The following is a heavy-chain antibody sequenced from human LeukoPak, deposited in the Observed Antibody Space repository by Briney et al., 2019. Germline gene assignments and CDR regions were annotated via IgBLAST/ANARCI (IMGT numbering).Heavy chain of an antibody. CDR1: GYTFTSYY. J-gene: IGHJ4*02. Sequence: ASVKVSCKASGYTFTSYYMHWVRQAPGQGLEWMGIINPSGGSTSYAQKFQGRVTMTRDTSTSTVYMELSSLRSEDTAVYYCARMSYFRGVMNYFDYWGQGTLVTVSS. CDR2: INPSGGST. D-gene: IGHD3-10*02. V-gene: IGHV1-46*01. CDR3: ARMSYFRGVMNYFDY.